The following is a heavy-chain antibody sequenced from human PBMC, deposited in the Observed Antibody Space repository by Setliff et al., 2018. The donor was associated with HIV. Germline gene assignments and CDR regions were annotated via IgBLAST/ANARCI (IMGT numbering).Heavy chain of an antibody. V-gene: IGHV3-7*03. Sequence: LRLSCAASGFTFGSYWMSWVRQAPGQGLEYVAHIKGDGSKTKYVDSVRGRFTISRDNAKKSLYLQMNSLRAEDTAVYYCARDRAYASFDYWGQGALVTVSS. CDR3: ARDRAYASFDY. D-gene: IGHD3-16*01. CDR2: IKGDGSKT. J-gene: IGHJ4*02. CDR1: GFTFGSYW.